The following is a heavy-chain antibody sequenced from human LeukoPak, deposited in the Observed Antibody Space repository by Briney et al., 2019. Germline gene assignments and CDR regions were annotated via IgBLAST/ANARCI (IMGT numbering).Heavy chain of an antibody. CDR2: ISGSGGST. Sequence: GGSLRLSCAASGFTFSSYAMSWVRQAPGKGLEWVSAISGSGGSTYYADSVKGRFTISRDNSKNTLYLQMSSLRAEDTAVYYCAKVPGVVISNWFDPWGQGTLVTVSS. CDR3: AKVPGVVISNWFDP. V-gene: IGHV3-23*01. CDR1: GFTFSSYA. D-gene: IGHD3-3*01. J-gene: IGHJ5*02.